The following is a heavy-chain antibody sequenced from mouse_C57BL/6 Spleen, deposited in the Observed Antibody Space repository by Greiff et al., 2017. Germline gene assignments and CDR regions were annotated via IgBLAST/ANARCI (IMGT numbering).Heavy chain of an antibody. CDR2: ISGGGGNT. D-gene: IGHD1-1*01. CDR1: GFTFSSYT. CDR3: ARGTTVVANFDY. V-gene: IGHV5-9*01. J-gene: IGHJ2*01. Sequence: EVHLVESGGGLVKPGGSLKLSCAASGFTFSSYTMSWVRQTPEKRLEWVATISGGGGNTYYPDSVKGRFTISRDNAKNTLYLQMSSLRSEDTALYYCARGTTVVANFDYWGQGTTLTVSS.